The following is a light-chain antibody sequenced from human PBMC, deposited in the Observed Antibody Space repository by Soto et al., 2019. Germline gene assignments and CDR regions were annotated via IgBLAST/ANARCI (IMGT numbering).Light chain of an antibody. CDR2: AAS. V-gene: IGKV1-39*01. CDR1: QSIISY. J-gene: IGKJ4*01. Sequence: NQVYNSASSLSVSVGDRVTITCRASQSIISYLNWYQQIPGKAPKLLICAASSLQSGVPSRFSGSGSGTEFTLTLSSLQPEDFASYCSPHLKSLPLPFGGRAKVDIK. CDR3: PHLKSLPLP.